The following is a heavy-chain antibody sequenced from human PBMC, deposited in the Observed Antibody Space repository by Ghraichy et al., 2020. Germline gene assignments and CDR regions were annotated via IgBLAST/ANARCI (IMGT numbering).Heavy chain of an antibody. Sequence: SQTLSLTCSVSGDSISSSGYYWSWIRQHPKKGLEWLGYMYYSGSTYYNPSLKSRLSISGDTSKNQFSLKLSSVTAADTAVYYCARCYGDYVGGALDIWGQGTGVTVSS. CDR2: MYYSGST. CDR1: GDSISSSGYY. J-gene: IGHJ3*02. D-gene: IGHD4-17*01. CDR3: ARCYGDYVGGALDI. V-gene: IGHV4-31*02.